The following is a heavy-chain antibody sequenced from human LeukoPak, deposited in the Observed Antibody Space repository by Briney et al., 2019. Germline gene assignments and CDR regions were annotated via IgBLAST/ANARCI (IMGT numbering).Heavy chain of an antibody. J-gene: IGHJ6*03. CDR3: ARVRGQWFYYYYYYMDV. V-gene: IGHV3-7*01. D-gene: IGHD3-22*01. CDR2: IKQDGSEK. CDR1: GLTVSSDY. Sequence: GGSLRLSCAASGLTVSSDYMSWVRQAPGKGLEWVANIKQDGSEKYYVDSVKGRFTISRDNAKNSLYLQMNSLRAEDTAVYYCARVRGQWFYYYYYYMDVWGKGTTVTVSS.